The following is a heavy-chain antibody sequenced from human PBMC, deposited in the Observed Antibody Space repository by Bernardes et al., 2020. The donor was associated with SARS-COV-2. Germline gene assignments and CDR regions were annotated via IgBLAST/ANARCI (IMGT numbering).Heavy chain of an antibody. CDR3: AKILSSAWFVLRVGYFEN. J-gene: IGHJ4*02. CDR1: GFTFSDYA. CDR2: ISHDGGHK. Sequence: GGSLRLSCAASGFTFSDYAMHWVRQAPGKGLEWVALISHDGGHKYYADSVRGRFTVSRDNSKNTLYLQINSLRDEDTAVYYCAKILSSAWFVLRVGYFENWGQGTLVTVSS. D-gene: IGHD6-19*01. V-gene: IGHV3-30*18.